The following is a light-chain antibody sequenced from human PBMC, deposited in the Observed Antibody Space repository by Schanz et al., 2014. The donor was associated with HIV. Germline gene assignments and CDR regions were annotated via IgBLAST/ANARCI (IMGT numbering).Light chain of an antibody. J-gene: IGLJ3*02. CDR2: EMH. V-gene: IGLV2-8*01. CDR3: SSYAGTNNFWV. Sequence: QSVLTQPPSASGSPGQSVTISCTGTSSDIGGYVSWYQHHPGKAPKLLISEMHRRPSGVPDRFSGSRSGNTASLTVSDLQAEDEADYYCSSYAGTNNFWVFGGGTKLTVL. CDR1: SSDIGGY.